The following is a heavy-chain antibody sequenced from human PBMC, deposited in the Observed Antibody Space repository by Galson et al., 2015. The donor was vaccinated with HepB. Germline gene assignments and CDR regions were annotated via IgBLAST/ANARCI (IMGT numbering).Heavy chain of an antibody. D-gene: IGHD3/OR15-3a*01. CDR3: ARWAGASWTGYNY. Sequence: SLRLSCAASGFTFSSYWMSWVRQAPGKGLEWVANIKQDGSEKYYVDSLKGRFTISRDNAKNPVYLQMNSLRDEDTAVYFCARWAGASWTGYNYWGQGTLVTVSS. J-gene: IGHJ4*02. CDR2: IKQDGSEK. CDR1: GFTFSSYW. V-gene: IGHV3-7*03.